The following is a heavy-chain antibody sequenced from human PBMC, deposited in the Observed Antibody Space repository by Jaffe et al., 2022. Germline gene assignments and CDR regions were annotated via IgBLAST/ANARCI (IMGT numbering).Heavy chain of an antibody. CDR2: IYTSGST. J-gene: IGHJ3*02. CDR1: GGSISSGSYY. V-gene: IGHV4-61*02. CDR3: ARDILGEAFDI. Sequence: QVQLQESGPGLVKPSQTLSLTCTVSGGSISSGSYYWSWIRQPAGKGLEWIGRIYTSGSTNYNPSLKSRVTISVDTSKNQFSLKLSSVTAADTAVYYCARDILGEAFDIWGQGTMVTVSS. D-gene: IGHD3-10*01.